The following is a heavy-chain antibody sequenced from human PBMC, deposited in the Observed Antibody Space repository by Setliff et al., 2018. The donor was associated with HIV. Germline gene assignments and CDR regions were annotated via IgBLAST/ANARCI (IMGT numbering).Heavy chain of an antibody. D-gene: IGHD2-21*02. CDR1: GGSISSGDYY. CDR3: ARAVCGGDCYSRLNWFDP. Sequence: SETLSLTCTVSGGSISSGDYYWSWIRQHPGKGLEWIGYIYYSGSTYYNPSPKSRVTISVDTSKNQFSLRLSSVTAADTAVYYCARAVCGGDCYSRLNWFDPWGQGTLVTVSS. CDR2: IYYSGST. V-gene: IGHV4-31*03. J-gene: IGHJ5*02.